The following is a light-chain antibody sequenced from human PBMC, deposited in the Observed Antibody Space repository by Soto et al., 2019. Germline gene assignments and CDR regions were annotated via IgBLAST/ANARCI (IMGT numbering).Light chain of an antibody. V-gene: IGLV1-40*01. CDR3: QSYDSSLSGVV. Sequence: QSVLTQPPSVSGAPGQRXTXXXXXXXXXXGAGYDVHWYQQLPGTAPKLLIYGNSNRPSGVPDRFSGSKSGTSASLAITGLQAEDEADYYCQSYDSSLSGVVFGGGTQLTVL. J-gene: IGLJ2*01. CDR1: XXXXGAGYD. CDR2: GNS.